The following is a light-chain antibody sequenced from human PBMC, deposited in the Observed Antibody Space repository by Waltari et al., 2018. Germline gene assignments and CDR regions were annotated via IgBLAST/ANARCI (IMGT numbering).Light chain of an antibody. V-gene: IGKV1D-16*01. CDR1: QGISSW. CDR2: AAS. J-gene: IGKJ1*01. Sequence: DIQMTQSPSSLSASVGDKVTITCQASQGISSWLAWYQQKPGKAPKPLIYAASSLQSGVPSRFSGSGSGTDYTLTISSLQPEDFATYYCQQYDDLPWTFGQGTKVEIK. CDR3: QQYDDLPWT.